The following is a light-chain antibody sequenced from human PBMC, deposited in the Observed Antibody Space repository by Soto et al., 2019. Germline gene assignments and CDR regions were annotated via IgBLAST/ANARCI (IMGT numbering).Light chain of an antibody. J-gene: IGLJ2*01. Sequence: QSVLTQPASVSGSPGQSITISCTGTSSDVGGYNYVSWYQQLPGKAPKLMIYDVSNRPSGVSNRFSGSKSGNTASLTISGLQAEDEADYYCCSYTSSSTPVVFGGGTKLTVL. V-gene: IGLV2-14*03. CDR2: DVS. CDR3: CSYTSSSTPVV. CDR1: SSDVGGYNY.